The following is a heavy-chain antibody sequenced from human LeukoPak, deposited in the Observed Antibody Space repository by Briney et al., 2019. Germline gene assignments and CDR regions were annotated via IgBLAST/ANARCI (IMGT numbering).Heavy chain of an antibody. J-gene: IGHJ4*02. CDR3: ARQGLDTTGSFDY. CDR2: INHSGST. CDR1: GGSFSGYY. D-gene: IGHD1-14*01. Sequence: SETLSITCAVYGGSFSGYYWSWIRQPPGKGLEWIGEINHSGSTNYNPSLKSRVTISVDTSKNQFSLKLSSVTAADTAVYYCARQGLDTTGSFDYWGQGTLVTVSS. V-gene: IGHV4-34*01.